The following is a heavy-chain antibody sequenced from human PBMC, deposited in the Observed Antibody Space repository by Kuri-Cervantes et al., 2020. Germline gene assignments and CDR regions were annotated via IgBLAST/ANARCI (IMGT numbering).Heavy chain of an antibody. V-gene: IGHV3-9*01. D-gene: IGHD3-16*02. J-gene: IGHJ3*02. CDR1: GFTFDDYA. Sequence: GGSLRLSCAASGFTFDDYAMHWVRQAPGKGLEWVSGISWNSGSIGYADSVKGRFTISRDNAKNSLYLQMNSLRAEDTALHYCAKDLKPQGVLHLGELSFPDAFDIWGQGTMVTVSS. CDR2: ISWNSGSI. CDR3: AKDLKPQGVLHLGELSFPDAFDI.